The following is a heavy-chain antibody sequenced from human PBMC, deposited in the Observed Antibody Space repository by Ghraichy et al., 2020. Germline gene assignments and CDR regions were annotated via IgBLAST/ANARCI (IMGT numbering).Heavy chain of an antibody. CDR2: ISSNGGST. D-gene: IGHD6-19*01. CDR3: ARDAVAGFK. Sequence: GESMNISCAASGFTFSSYAMHWVRQAPGKGLEYVSAISSNGGSTYYANSVKGRFTISRDNSKNTLYLQMGSLRAEDMAVYYCARDAVAGFKWGQGTLVTVSS. CDR1: GFTFSSYA. J-gene: IGHJ4*02. V-gene: IGHV3-64*01.